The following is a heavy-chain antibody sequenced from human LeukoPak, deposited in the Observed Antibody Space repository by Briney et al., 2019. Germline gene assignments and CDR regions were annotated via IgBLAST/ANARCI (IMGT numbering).Heavy chain of an antibody. J-gene: IGHJ4*02. CDR1: GFTVSDNY. CDR3: ARDGGSYHFDY. V-gene: IGHV3-66*01. Sequence: GGSLRLSCAASGFTVSDNYMNWVRQAPGKGLEWVSVIYGGGNTYYADSVKGRFTISRDNAKNSVYLQMNSLRAEDTAVYYCARDGGSYHFDYWGQGTLVTVSS. D-gene: IGHD2-15*01. CDR2: IYGGGNT.